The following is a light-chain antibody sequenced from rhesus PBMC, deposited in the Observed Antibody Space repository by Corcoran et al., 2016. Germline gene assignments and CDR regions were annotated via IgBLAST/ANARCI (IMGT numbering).Light chain of an antibody. CDR3: QQYNNSPFT. V-gene: IGKV1-66*01. J-gene: IGKJ3*01. CDR2: SAS. CDR1: QGINNY. Sequence: DIQMTQSPSSLSASVGDRVTITCRASQGINNYLSWYQQKPGKAPKPLIYSASSLETGVPSRFSGSRSGTDYTLTISSLQPEDIATYYCQQYNNSPFTFGPGTKLDIK.